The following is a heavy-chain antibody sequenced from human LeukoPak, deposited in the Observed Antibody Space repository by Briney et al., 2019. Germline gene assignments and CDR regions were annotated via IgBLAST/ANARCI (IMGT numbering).Heavy chain of an antibody. D-gene: IGHD3-9*01. V-gene: IGHV3-23*01. Sequence: GGSLRLSCAASGFTFSSYAMSWVRQAPGKGLEWVSAISGSGGSTYYADSVKGRFTISRDNSKNTLYLQMNSLRAEDTAVYYCAKDRYFDWLNLKAYLFDYWGQGTLVTVSS. CDR2: ISGSGGST. CDR3: AKDRYFDWLNLKAYLFDY. J-gene: IGHJ4*02. CDR1: GFTFSSYA.